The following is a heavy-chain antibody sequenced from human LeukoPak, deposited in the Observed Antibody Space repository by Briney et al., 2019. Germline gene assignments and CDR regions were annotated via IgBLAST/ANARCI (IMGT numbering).Heavy chain of an antibody. Sequence: GASVKVSFKASGYTFTSYGISWVRQAPGQGLEWMGWISAYNGNTNYAQKLQGRVTMTTDTSTSTAYMELRSLRSDDTAVYYCARAVGYDYVWGSYFGSSGPNTHDYWGQGTLVTVSS. CDR3: ARAVGYDYVWGSYFGSSGPNTHDY. J-gene: IGHJ4*02. V-gene: IGHV1-18*01. D-gene: IGHD3-16*01. CDR1: GYTFTSYG. CDR2: ISAYNGNT.